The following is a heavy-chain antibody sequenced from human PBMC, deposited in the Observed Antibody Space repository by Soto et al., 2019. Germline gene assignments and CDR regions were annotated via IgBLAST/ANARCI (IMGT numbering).Heavy chain of an antibody. J-gene: IGHJ6*02. D-gene: IGHD3-3*01. CDR1: GFTFSSYA. CDR2: ISGSGGST. Sequence: GGSLRLSCAASGFTFSSYAMSWVRQAPGKGLEWVSAISGSGGSTYYADSVKGRYTISRDNSKNTLYLQMNSLRAEDTAVYYCAKYLTLIFGVVIDTYYYGMDVWGQGTTVTVSS. V-gene: IGHV3-23*01. CDR3: AKYLTLIFGVVIDTYYYGMDV.